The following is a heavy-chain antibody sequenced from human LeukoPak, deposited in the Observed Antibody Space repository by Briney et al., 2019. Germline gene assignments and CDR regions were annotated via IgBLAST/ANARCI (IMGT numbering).Heavy chain of an antibody. D-gene: IGHD1-26*01. CDR2: IYHSGST. CDR1: GGSISSGGYY. Sequence: SQTLSLTCTVSGGSISSGGYYWNWIRQPPGKGLEWIGYIYHSGSTYYNPSLKSRVTISVDRSKNQFSLKLSSVTAADTAVYYCARGRIVGATAGWFDPWGQGTLVTVSS. V-gene: IGHV4-30-2*01. J-gene: IGHJ5*02. CDR3: ARGRIVGATAGWFDP.